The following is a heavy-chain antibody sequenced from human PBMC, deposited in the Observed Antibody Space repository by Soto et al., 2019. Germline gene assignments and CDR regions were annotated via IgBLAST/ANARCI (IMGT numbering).Heavy chain of an antibody. V-gene: IGHV1-18*01. CDR3: STTGGACTKGGSYDH. D-gene: IGHD2-8*01. J-gene: IGHJ4*01. CDR2: ISHDTVHT. CDR1: GYTFINYG. Sequence: ASVKVSCKSSGYTFINYGISWVRQAPGQGLEWTAWISHDTVHTHYAQNVQGRVTVTRDTTTSTVYMEVRSLTSDDTAVYYCSTTGGACTKGGSYDHWGNGTLDSLAS.